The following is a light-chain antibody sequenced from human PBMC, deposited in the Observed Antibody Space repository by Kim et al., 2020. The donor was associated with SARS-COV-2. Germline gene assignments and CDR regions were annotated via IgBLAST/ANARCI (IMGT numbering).Light chain of an antibody. CDR2: DAF. CDR3: RQYDSYPVT. CDR1: PSISAW. V-gene: IGKV1-5*01. Sequence: ASVIDRVTITCRASPSISAWLGWRQQKPGKAPLLTIYDAFNLERGVPSRFSGSRYGTEFTPTISSLQPDDFATYYCRQYDSYPVTFGQGTKVDIK. J-gene: IGKJ1*01.